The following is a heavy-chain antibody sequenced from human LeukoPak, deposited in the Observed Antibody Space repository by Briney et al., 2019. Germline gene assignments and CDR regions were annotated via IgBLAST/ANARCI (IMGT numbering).Heavy chain of an antibody. D-gene: IGHD3-3*01. CDR1: GDSITDSGWS. CDR3: ARLTLTGVGGRGWFDS. V-gene: IGHV4-39*02. J-gene: IGHJ5*01. Sequence: PSETLSLTCFVSGDSITDSGWSWGWVRQPPGKRLEWIGTLPYDENVSDRGMPSYNPSLKSRVTISADTSKNHLSLKLTSVTAADTASYYCARLTLTGVGGRGWFDSWGQGALVIVSS. CDR2: VSDRGMP.